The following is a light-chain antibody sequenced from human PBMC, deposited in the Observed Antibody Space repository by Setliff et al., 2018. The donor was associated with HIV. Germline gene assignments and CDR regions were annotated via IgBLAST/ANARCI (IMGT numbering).Light chain of an antibody. Sequence: SVLAQPPSVSGAPGQRVTISCTGSSSNIGTGYDVHWYQQLPGTAPKLLIHDNNNRPSGVPDRFSGSKSGTSASLAITGLQAEDEADYYCQSYDSSVSGFVFGSGTKVTVL. V-gene: IGLV1-40*01. CDR1: SSNIGTGYD. CDR3: QSYDSSVSGFV. CDR2: DNN. J-gene: IGLJ1*01.